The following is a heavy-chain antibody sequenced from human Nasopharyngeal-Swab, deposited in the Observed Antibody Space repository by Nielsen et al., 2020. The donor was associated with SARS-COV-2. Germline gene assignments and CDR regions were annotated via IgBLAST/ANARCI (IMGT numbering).Heavy chain of an antibody. CDR1: GFTFSSYG. V-gene: IGHV3-30*18. CDR3: AKDGLRGGMITFGEVIEYYLDF. D-gene: IGHD3-16*02. J-gene: IGHJ4*02. CDR2: ISYDGSHK. Sequence: GESLKISCAASGFTFSSYGMNWVRQTPGKGLEWVALISYDGSHKYYADSVKGRFTISRDNSKNTLFLQINSLRAEDTAVYYCAKDGLRGGMITFGEVIEYYLDFWGQGTLVTVSS.